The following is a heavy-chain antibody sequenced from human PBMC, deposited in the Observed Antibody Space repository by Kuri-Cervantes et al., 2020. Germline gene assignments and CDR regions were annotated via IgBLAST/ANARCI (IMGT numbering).Heavy chain of an antibody. V-gene: IGHV1-24*01. D-gene: IGHD3-3*01. J-gene: IGHJ4*02. Sequence: ASVKVSCKVSGYTLTELSMHWVRQAPGKGLEWMGGFDPEDGETIYAQKFQGRVTMTEDTSTDTAYMELSSLRSEDTAVYYCARDGDFWSGYDYWGQGTLVTVSS. CDR2: FDPEDGET. CDR1: GYTLTELS. CDR3: ARDGDFWSGYDY.